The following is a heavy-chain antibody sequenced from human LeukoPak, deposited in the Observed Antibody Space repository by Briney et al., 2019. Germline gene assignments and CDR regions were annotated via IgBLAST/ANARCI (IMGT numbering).Heavy chain of an antibody. V-gene: IGHV2-5*08. Sequence: TLSLTCTVSGGSISSYYWSWIRQPPGTALEWLALIYWDDDKRYSPSLKSRLTITKDTSKNQVVLTMTNMDPVDTATYYCAHRPPEDSSGYYSYYFDYWGQGTLVTVSS. CDR3: AHRPPEDSSGYYSYYFDY. CDR1: GGSISSYYW. J-gene: IGHJ4*02. CDR2: IYWDDDK. D-gene: IGHD3-22*01.